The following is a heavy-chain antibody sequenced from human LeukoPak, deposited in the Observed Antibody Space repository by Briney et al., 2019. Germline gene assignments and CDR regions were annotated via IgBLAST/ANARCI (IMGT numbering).Heavy chain of an antibody. V-gene: IGHV4-4*02. J-gene: IGHJ4*02. Sequence: PSETLSLTCAVSGGSISSSNWWSGVRQPPGKGLEWIGEIYHSGSTNYNPSLKSRVTISVDKSKNQFSLKLSSVTAADTAVYYCAREPPYYYGSGSTDYWGQGTLVTVSS. CDR2: IYHSGST. CDR1: GGSISSSNW. D-gene: IGHD3-10*01. CDR3: AREPPYYYGSGSTDY.